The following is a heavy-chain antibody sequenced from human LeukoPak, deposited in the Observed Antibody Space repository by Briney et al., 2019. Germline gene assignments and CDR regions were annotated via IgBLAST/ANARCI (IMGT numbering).Heavy chain of an antibody. V-gene: IGHV4-61*02. CDR1: GGSISSGSYY. J-gene: IGHJ3*02. D-gene: IGHD4-17*01. CDR3: AKDVRGYGDYEMGDVAFDI. CDR2: IYTSGST. Sequence: SQTLSLTCTVSGGSISSGSYYWSWIRQPAGKGLEWIGRIYTSGSTNYNPSLKSRVTISVDTSKNQFSLKLSSVTAADTAVYYCAKDVRGYGDYEMGDVAFDIWGQGTMVTVSS.